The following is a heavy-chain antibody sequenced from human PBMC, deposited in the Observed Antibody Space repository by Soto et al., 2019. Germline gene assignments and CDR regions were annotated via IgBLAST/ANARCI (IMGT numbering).Heavy chain of an antibody. V-gene: IGHV3-23*01. CDR1: GFTFNIYG. CDR3: ATRVSACSGDCHERGFQYGMDV. Sequence: EVQLLESGGALVQPGGSLRLSCAASGFTFNIYGMSWVRQAPGKGLEWVSGISVSGGNTYYADSVKGRFTISRDNSKNTLYLQMNSLRVEDAAVYYCATRVSACSGDCHERGFQYGMDVWGQGTTVTVSS. CDR2: ISVSGGNT. J-gene: IGHJ6*02. D-gene: IGHD2-21*02.